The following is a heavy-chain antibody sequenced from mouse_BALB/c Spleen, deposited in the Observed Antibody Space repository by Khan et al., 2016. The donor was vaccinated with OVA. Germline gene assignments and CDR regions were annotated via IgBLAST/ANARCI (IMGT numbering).Heavy chain of an antibody. CDR1: GYTFTSYY. J-gene: IGHJ3*01. Sequence: VQLQQSGAELVKPGDSVRLSCKASGYTFTSYYLYWVKQRPGQGLEWIGDYNPSNGDTNFNEKFKSRATLTVDKSYSTAYIHFNSLTSEDSAVYYCTRSGYGSFAYWGQGTLVTVSA. CDR2: YNPSNGDT. CDR3: TRSGYGSFAY. D-gene: IGHD2-2*01. V-gene: IGHV1-53*01.